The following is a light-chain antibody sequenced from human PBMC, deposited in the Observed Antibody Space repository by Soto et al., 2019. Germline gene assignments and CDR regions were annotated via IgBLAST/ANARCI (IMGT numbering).Light chain of an antibody. Sequence: EVVLTQSPDTVSLSPGERATLSCKASQSVSSYLAWSQQKPGQAPRLLISDASNRATGIPARFSGSGSGTDFTLTIRSLEPEDFAVYYCQQRSTWPPITFGQGTRLEIK. CDR3: QQRSTWPPIT. J-gene: IGKJ5*01. CDR2: DAS. CDR1: QSVSSY. V-gene: IGKV3-11*01.